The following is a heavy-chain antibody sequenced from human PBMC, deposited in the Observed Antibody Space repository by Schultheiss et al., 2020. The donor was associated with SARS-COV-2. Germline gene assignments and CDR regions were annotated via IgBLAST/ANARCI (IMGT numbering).Heavy chain of an antibody. J-gene: IGHJ6*02. CDR3: ASLVTTRISSSYYAMDV. CDR1: GFTFSSYA. D-gene: IGHD4-17*01. V-gene: IGHV3-48*04. Sequence: GESLKISCSASGFTFSSYAMSWVRQAPGKGLEWVSYTSSSGSSKYYADSVKGRFTISRDSANNSLHLQMNSLTAEDTAVYYCASLVTTRISSSYYAMDVWGQGTTVTVSS. CDR2: TSSSGSSK.